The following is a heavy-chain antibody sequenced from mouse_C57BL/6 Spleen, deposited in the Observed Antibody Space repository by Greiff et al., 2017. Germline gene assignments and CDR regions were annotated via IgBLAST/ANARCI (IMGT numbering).Heavy chain of an antibody. CDR2: IRNKANNHAT. Sequence: EVKLVESGGGLVQPGGSMKLSCAASGFTFSDAWMDWVRQSPEKGLEWVAEIRNKANNHATYYAESVKGRFTISRDDSKSSVYLQMNSLRAEDTGIYYCTRSRLSTMVTYYFDYWGQGTTLTVSS. CDR3: TRSRLSTMVTYYFDY. CDR1: GFTFSDAW. J-gene: IGHJ2*01. V-gene: IGHV6-6*01. D-gene: IGHD2-2*01.